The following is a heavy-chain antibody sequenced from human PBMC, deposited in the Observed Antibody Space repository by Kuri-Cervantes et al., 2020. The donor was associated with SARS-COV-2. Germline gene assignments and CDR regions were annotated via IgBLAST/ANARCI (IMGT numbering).Heavy chain of an antibody. CDR1: GFTFSSYA. D-gene: IGHD3-16*01. J-gene: IGHJ4*02. CDR3: AKVAYYDYVPDY. V-gene: IGHV3-23*01. Sequence: ETLSLTCAASGFTFSSYAMSWVRQAPGKGLEWVSAISGSGGSTYYADSVKGRFTISRDNSKNTLYLQMNSLRAEDTAVYYCAKVAYYDYVPDYWGQGTLVTVSS. CDR2: ISGSGGST.